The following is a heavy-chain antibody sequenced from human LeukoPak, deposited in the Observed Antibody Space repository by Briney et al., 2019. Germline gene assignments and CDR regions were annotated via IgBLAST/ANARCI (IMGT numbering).Heavy chain of an antibody. D-gene: IGHD3-10*01. CDR2: INAGNGNT. Sequence: ASVKVSCKASGYTFTSYAMHWVRQDPGQRPEWMGWINAGNGNTKYSQKFQGRVTITRDTSASTAYMELSSLRSEDTAVYYCARVLAMARGYYFDYWGQGTLVTVSS. CDR3: ARVLAMARGYYFDY. CDR1: GYTFTSYA. J-gene: IGHJ4*02. V-gene: IGHV1-3*01.